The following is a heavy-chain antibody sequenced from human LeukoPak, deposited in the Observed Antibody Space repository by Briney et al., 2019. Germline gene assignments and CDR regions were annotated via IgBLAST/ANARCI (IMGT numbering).Heavy chain of an antibody. CDR1: GFTFSSYG. J-gene: IGHJ4*02. D-gene: IGHD6-6*01. CDR2: IYSGGST. CDR3: AREGAARPYYFDS. Sequence: GGSLRLSCAASGFTFSSYGMHWVRQAPGKGLEWVSLIYSGGSTYYADSVKGRFTISRDNSKNTLYLQMNSLRAEDTAVYYCAREGAARPYYFDSWGQGTLVTVSS. V-gene: IGHV3-NL1*01.